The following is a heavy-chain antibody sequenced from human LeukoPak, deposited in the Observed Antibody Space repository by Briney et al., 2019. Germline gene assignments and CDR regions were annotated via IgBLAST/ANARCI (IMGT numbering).Heavy chain of an antibody. V-gene: IGHV4-59*01. CDR2: VYFSGST. Sequence: KSSETLSLTCTVSGGSINGYYWSWIRQPPGKGLEWVGYVYFSGSTKYNPSLESRLTVSVDTSKNQFSLKLSSVTAAGTAVYYCARSIAVAGTGIDYWGQGTLVTVSS. D-gene: IGHD6-19*01. CDR3: ARSIAVAGTGIDY. CDR1: GGSINGYY. J-gene: IGHJ4*02.